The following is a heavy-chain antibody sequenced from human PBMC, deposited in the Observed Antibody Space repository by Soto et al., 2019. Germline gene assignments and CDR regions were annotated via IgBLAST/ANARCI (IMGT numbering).Heavy chain of an antibody. D-gene: IGHD2-15*01. CDR2: ISSSSSYI. Sequence: EVQLVESGGGLVKPGGSLRLSCAASGFTFSSYSMNWVRQAPGKGLEWVSSISSSSSYIYYADSVKGRFTISRDNAKNSLYLQMNSLRAEDTAVYYWAREGALYCSGGSRSKEPGDYWGQGTLVTVSS. J-gene: IGHJ4*02. V-gene: IGHV3-21*01. CDR1: GFTFSSYS. CDR3: AREGALYCSGGSRSKEPGDY.